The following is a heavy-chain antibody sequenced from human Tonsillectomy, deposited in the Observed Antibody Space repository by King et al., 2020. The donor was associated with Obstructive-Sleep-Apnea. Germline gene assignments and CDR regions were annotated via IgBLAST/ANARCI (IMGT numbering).Heavy chain of an antibody. CDR2: IERKSDGGTT. CDR1: GISFNKSW. V-gene: IGHV3-15*04. D-gene: IGHD3-22*01. J-gene: IGHJ4*02. Sequence: VQLVESGGGLVKPGGSLRLSCASSGISFNKSWMNWVLEAPGNRLEWVGLIERKSDGGTTDYAEPVKGRFSITRDDSKNTLYLQMNSLKTEDTAVYYCTTSPGFYDSSPFDYWGQGTLVTVSS. CDR3: TTSPGFYDSSPFDY.